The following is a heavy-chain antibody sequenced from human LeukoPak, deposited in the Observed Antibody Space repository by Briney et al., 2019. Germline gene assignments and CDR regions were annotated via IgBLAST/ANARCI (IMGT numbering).Heavy chain of an antibody. CDR3: ARSTFEGIAAAGRNIDH. CDR1: GGSISSSSYY. Sequence: PSETLSLTCTVSGGSISSSSYYWGWIRQPPGKGLEWIGSIYYSGSTYYNPSLKSRVTISVDTSKNQFSLKLSSVTAADTAVYYCARSTFEGIAAAGRNIDHWGQGTLVTVSS. D-gene: IGHD6-13*01. J-gene: IGHJ4*02. CDR2: IYYSGST. V-gene: IGHV4-39*01.